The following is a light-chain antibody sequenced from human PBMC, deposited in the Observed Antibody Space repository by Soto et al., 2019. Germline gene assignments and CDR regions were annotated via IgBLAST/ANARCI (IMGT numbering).Light chain of an antibody. Sequence: EIVMTQSPGTLSVSPGESATLSCRASQSVRSNLAWYQQKPGQAPRLVIYGASTRATGVPARFSGSGFETEFTLTISSLQFEDFAVYYCQQYNNWPPITFGQGTRLENK. CDR2: GAS. V-gene: IGKV3-15*01. CDR1: QSVRSN. J-gene: IGKJ5*01. CDR3: QQYNNWPPIT.